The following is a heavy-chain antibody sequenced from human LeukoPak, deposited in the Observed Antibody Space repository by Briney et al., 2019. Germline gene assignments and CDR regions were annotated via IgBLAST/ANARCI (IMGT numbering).Heavy chain of an antibody. CDR2: IYYSGST. CDR1: GGSISSYY. V-gene: IGHV4-59*01. CDR3: ARGQWLVAFDY. D-gene: IGHD6-19*01. Sequence: SETLSLTCTVSGGSISSYYWSWIRQPPGKGLEWIGYIYYSGSTNYNPSLKSRVTISVDTSKNQFSLKLSSVTAADTAVYYCARGQWLVAFDYWGQGTLVTVSS. J-gene: IGHJ4*02.